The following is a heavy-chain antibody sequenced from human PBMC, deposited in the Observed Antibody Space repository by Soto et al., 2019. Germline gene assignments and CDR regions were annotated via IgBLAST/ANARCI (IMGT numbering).Heavy chain of an antibody. CDR3: ARTGSSSWFWFEP. CDR2: INAGNGNT. D-gene: IGHD6-13*01. Sequence: ASVKVSCKASGYTFTSYAIHCVRQAPGQRLEWMGWINAGNGNTKYSQKFQGRVTITRDTSASTAYMELSSLRSGDTAVYYCARTGSSSWFWFEPWGQGTLVTVSS. J-gene: IGHJ5*02. V-gene: IGHV1-3*01. CDR1: GYTFTSYA.